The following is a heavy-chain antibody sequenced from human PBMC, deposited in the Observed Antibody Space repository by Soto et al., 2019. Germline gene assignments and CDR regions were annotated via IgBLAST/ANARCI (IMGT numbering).Heavy chain of an antibody. D-gene: IGHD5-12*01. J-gene: IGHJ5*02. CDR3: ARANESGLRLSWFDP. CDR1: SDSVSDNNW. Sequence: LSLTCAVSSDSVSDNNWWGWVRQPPGKGLEWIGEIYRTGSTNYNPSLKSRVTVSVDTSKNQFSLKLSFVTAADTAVYYCARANESGLRLSWFDPWGQGTLVTVSS. V-gene: IGHV4-4*02. CDR2: IYRTGST.